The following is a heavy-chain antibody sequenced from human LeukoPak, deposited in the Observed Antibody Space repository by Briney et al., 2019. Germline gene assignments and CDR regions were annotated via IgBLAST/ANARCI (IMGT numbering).Heavy chain of an antibody. D-gene: IGHD2-8*01. CDR3: AREMEGFDY. V-gene: IGHV3-7*01. Sequence: PGGSLRLSCAASGFTFSRYWISWVCQAPGKGLEWVANIKQDGSEKSYVDSVKGRFTISRDNAKNSLYLQMDSLRAEDTAVYYCAREMEGFDYWGQGTLVTVSS. CDR1: GFTFSRYW. J-gene: IGHJ4*02. CDR2: IKQDGSEK.